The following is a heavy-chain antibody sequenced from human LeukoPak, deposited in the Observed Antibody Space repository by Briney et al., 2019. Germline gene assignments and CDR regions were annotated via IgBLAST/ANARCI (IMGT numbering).Heavy chain of an antibody. Sequence: SETLSLTCTVSGGSISSSSYYWGWIRQPPGKGLEWIGSIYYSGSTYYNPSLKSRVTISVDTSKNQFSLKLSSVTAADTAVYYCARLMVRGATDDYWGQGTLVTVSS. CDR2: IYYSGST. J-gene: IGHJ4*02. CDR3: ARLMVRGATDDY. D-gene: IGHD3-10*01. V-gene: IGHV4-39*07. CDR1: GGSISSSSYY.